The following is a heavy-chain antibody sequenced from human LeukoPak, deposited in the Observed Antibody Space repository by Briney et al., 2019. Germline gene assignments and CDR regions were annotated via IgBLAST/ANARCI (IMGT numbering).Heavy chain of an antibody. CDR2: IYTSGST. CDR1: GGSISSGSYY. Sequence: TLSLTCTVSGGSISSGSYYWSWIRQPAGKGLEWIGRIYTSGSTNYNPSLKSRVTISVDTSKNQLSLKLSSVTAADTAVYYCARSRYSSSWYDESGYWGQGTLVTVSS. V-gene: IGHV4-61*02. CDR3: ARSRYSSSWYDESGY. D-gene: IGHD6-13*01. J-gene: IGHJ4*02.